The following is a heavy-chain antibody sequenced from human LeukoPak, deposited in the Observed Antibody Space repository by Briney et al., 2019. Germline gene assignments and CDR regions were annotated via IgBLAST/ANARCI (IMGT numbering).Heavy chain of an antibody. CDR3: AAGLPYCLLDY. J-gene: IGHJ4*02. CDR1: GSSLTELS. Sequence: ASVKVSCTVSGSSLTELSLYWVRQAPGKGLEWMGGFDVIDGETFYAQKFQGRVTMTEDSSADTAYMELRSLTSDDTASYYCAAGLPYCLLDYWGQGTLVTVSS. CDR2: FDVIDGET. D-gene: IGHD2-21*02. V-gene: IGHV1-24*01.